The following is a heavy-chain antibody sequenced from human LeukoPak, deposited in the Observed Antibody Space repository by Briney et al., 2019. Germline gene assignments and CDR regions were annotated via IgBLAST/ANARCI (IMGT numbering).Heavy chain of an antibody. Sequence: GVSVKVSCKTSGYTFTGYFMHWVRQAPGQGLEWMGWINPNSGGTNYAQKFQGRVTMTRDTSISTAYMELSRLRSDDTAVYYCARRGFISPLFAFDIWGQGTMVTVSS. D-gene: IGHD3-22*01. CDR3: ARRGFISPLFAFDI. CDR2: INPNSGGT. J-gene: IGHJ3*02. CDR1: GYTFTGYF. V-gene: IGHV1-2*02.